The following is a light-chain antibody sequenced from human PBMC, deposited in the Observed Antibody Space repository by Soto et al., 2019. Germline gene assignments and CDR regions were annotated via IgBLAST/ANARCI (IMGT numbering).Light chain of an antibody. CDR1: QNISSNY. Sequence: VLTQSPGTLSLSPGERATISCRASQNISSNYLAWYQHKPGQAPRLLIFGASSRATGIPHRFSGSGSGTDFTLTISRLEPEDFGVYSCQQYGGSPPYTFGQGTRLEIK. J-gene: IGKJ2*01. CDR3: QQYGGSPPYT. CDR2: GAS. V-gene: IGKV3-20*01.